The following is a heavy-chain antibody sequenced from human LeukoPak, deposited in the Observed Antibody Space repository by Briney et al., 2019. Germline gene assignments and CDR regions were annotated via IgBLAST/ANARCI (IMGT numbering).Heavy chain of an antibody. Sequence: GGSLRLSCAASGFPFRSYWMRWVRQATGQGQEWEANMKYDGSEKYYVDSVKGRFTISRDNAKNSLYLQMNSLRAEDTAVYYCARDIEAAGLFLDYWGQGTLVTVSS. J-gene: IGHJ4*02. CDR2: MKYDGSEK. V-gene: IGHV3-7*01. CDR1: GFPFRSYW. CDR3: ARDIEAAGLFLDY. D-gene: IGHD6-13*01.